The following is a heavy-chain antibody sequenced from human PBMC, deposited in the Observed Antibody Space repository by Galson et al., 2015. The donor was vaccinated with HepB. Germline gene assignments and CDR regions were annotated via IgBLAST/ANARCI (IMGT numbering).Heavy chain of an antibody. D-gene: IGHD3-10*01. J-gene: IGHJ3*02. V-gene: IGHV1-3*01. CDR2: INAGNGNT. CDR1: GYTFTSYA. CDR3: ARSRFYYGLGSYYFDAFDI. Sequence: SVKVSCKASGYTFTSYAMHWVRQAPGQRLEWMGWINAGNGNTKYSQKFQGRVTITRDTPASTAYMELSSLRSEDTAVYYCARSRFYYGLGSYYFDAFDIWGQGTMVTVSS.